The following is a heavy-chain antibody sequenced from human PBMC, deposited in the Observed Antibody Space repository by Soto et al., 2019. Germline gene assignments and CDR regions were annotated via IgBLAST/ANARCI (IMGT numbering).Heavy chain of an antibody. V-gene: IGHV3-30-3*01. CDR2: ISGDGTNE. Sequence: QEQLVESGGGVVQPGRSLRLSCRVSGFTFINYAMHWVRQAPGKGLEWVALISGDGTNEYYADSVKGRFTISRDNSSNTRYLQMSSLRADDTAVYYCAGHLSQFKTGWLDPWGQGTLVTVAS. J-gene: IGHJ5*02. D-gene: IGHD7-27*01. CDR1: GFTFINYA. CDR3: AGHLSQFKTGWLDP.